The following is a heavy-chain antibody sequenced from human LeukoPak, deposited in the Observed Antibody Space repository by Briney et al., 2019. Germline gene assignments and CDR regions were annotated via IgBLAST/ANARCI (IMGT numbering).Heavy chain of an antibody. CDR1: SGSISNYY. CDR3: ARNGYYSADY. V-gene: IGHV4-59*12. CDR2: IHHGGST. J-gene: IGHJ4*02. Sequence: SETLSLTCTVSSGSISNYYWSWIRQPPGKGLEWIGEIHHGGSTNYNPSLKSRVTISVDKSKNQFSVMLTPVTAADTAVYYCARNGYYSADYWGQGTRVTVSS. D-gene: IGHD4-17*01.